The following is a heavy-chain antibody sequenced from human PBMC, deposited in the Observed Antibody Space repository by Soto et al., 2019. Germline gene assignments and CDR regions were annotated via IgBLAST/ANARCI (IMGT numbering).Heavy chain of an antibody. Sequence: QVQLVQSGAEVKKPGSSVKVSCKASGGTFSSYAISWVRQAPGQGLEWMGGIIPIFGTANYAQKFQGRVTIPADESTSTDYMELSSLRSEDTAVYYCARGALLWFGELLSRYYYYGMDVWGQGTTVTVSS. V-gene: IGHV1-69*01. CDR1: GGTFSSYA. D-gene: IGHD3-10*01. CDR2: IIPIFGTA. CDR3: ARGALLWFGELLSRYYYYGMDV. J-gene: IGHJ6*02.